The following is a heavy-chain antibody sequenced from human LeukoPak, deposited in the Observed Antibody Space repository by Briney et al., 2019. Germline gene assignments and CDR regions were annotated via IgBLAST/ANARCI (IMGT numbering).Heavy chain of an antibody. V-gene: IGHV3-7*04. Sequence: GGFLRLSCAAPGFTFSTNWMSWVRQAPGKGLEWVANIKQDGSEKYYVDSVKGRLTISRDNDKNSLYLQMNSLRADDTAVYYCARDYDWGQGTLVTVSS. D-gene: IGHD3-16*01. CDR2: IKQDGSEK. J-gene: IGHJ4*02. CDR3: ARDYD. CDR1: GFTFSTNW.